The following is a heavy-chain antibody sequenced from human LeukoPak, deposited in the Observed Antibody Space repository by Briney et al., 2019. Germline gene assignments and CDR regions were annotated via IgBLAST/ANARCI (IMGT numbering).Heavy chain of an antibody. CDR2: ISAYNGNT. Sequence: ASVKVSCKASGYTFTSYGISWVRQAPGQGREWMGWISAYNGNTNYPQKLQGRVTMTTDTSTSTAYMVLRSLRSDATAEYCCARDHIAAADTVDSWGQGTLVTVSS. J-gene: IGHJ4*02. D-gene: IGHD6-13*01. CDR3: ARDHIAAADTVDS. V-gene: IGHV1-18*01. CDR1: GYTFTSYG.